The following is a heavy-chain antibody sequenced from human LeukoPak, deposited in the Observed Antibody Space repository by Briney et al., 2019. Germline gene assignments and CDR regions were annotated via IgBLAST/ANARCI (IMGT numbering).Heavy chain of an antibody. CDR2: IFTSGST. J-gene: IGHJ6*03. D-gene: IGHD4-11*01. V-gene: IGHV4-61*02. CDR1: GGSISSGGYS. Sequence: SETLSLTCAVSGGSISSGGYSWGWIRQPAGKGLEWIGRIFTSGSTNYNPSLESRVTMSVNTSKNQFSLKLSSVTAADTAVYYCARDPRATVTTSYYMEVWGKGTTVTVSS. CDR3: ARDPRATVTTSYYMEV.